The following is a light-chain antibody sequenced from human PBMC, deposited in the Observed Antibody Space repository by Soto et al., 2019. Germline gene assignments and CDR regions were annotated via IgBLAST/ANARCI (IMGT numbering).Light chain of an antibody. CDR3: SSYTGYSTPYV. CDR2: AVS. Sequence: QSVLTQPASVCGSPGQSITISCTGTSSDVGGYNYVSWYQQHPGKAPKLIIYAVSDRPSGVSNRFSGSKSGNTASLTISGLQAEDEADYYCSSYTGYSTPYVFGTGTKVTVL. V-gene: IGLV2-14*01. J-gene: IGLJ1*01. CDR1: SSDVGGYNY.